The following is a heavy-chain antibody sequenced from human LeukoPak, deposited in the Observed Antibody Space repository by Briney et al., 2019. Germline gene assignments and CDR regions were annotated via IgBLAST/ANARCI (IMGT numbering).Heavy chain of an antibody. Sequence: GGSLRLSCAASGFTFSSYWMHWVRQAPGKGLVWVSRINSDGSSTSYADSVKGRFTISRDNAKNTLYLQMNNLRAEDTAVYYCARARLLWFGFDYWGQGTLVTVSP. J-gene: IGHJ4*02. CDR3: ARARLLWFGFDY. CDR2: INSDGSST. CDR1: GFTFSSYW. D-gene: IGHD3-10*01. V-gene: IGHV3-74*01.